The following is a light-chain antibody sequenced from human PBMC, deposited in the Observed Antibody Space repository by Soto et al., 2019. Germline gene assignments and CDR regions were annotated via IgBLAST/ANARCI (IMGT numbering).Light chain of an antibody. CDR2: SNN. J-gene: IGLJ2*01. CDR3: AAWDDRLNGRVV. CDR1: SSNIGSNP. Sequence: QSALTQPPSASGTPGQRVTISCSGSSSNIGSNPVNWYQQLPGTAPKPLIYSNNQRPSGVPDRFSGSKSGTSASLAISGLQSEDVGDYYCAAWDDRLNGRVVFGGGTKLTVL. V-gene: IGLV1-44*01.